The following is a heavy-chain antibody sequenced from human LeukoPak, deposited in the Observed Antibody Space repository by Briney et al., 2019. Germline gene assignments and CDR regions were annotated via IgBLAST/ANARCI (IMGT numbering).Heavy chain of an antibody. CDR1: GSTYADYA. D-gene: IGHD3-9*01. J-gene: IGHJ4*02. Sequence: GGPLRLSCAASGSTYADYAIYWVRQAPGEGVEWVSGISWNSGSIGYADSVKGRFTISRDNAKNSLYLQMNSLRAEYMALYYCAKGSDGDILTGYLWIFDYWGQGTLVTVSS. CDR2: ISWNSGSI. CDR3: AKGSDGDILTGYLWIFDY. V-gene: IGHV3-9*03.